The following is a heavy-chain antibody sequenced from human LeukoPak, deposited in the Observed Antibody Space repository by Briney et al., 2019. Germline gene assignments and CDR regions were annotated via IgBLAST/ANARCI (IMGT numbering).Heavy chain of an antibody. V-gene: IGHV1-2*02. CDR2: INPNSGST. CDR1: GYTFTGYY. Sequence: GASVKVSCKASGYTFTGYYMHWVRQAPGQGLEWMGWINPNSGSTNYAQKFQGRVTMTRDTSISTAYMELSRLRSDDTAVYYCARVRGYGRTFDYWGQGTLVTVSS. CDR3: ARVRGYGRTFDY. D-gene: IGHD5-12*01. J-gene: IGHJ4*02.